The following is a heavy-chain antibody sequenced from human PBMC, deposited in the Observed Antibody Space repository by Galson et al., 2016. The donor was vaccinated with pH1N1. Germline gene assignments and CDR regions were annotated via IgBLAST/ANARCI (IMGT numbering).Heavy chain of an antibody. CDR2: INQDDSKK. Sequence: LRLSCAGSGFTFNNYAMSWVRQAPGKGLEWVANINQDDSKKNYVASVRGRFTISRDNAKNSLFLQMNSLRVEDTAVYYCASKLYGDPNYWGQGALVTVSS. J-gene: IGHJ4*02. D-gene: IGHD4-17*01. CDR1: GFTFNNYA. V-gene: IGHV3-7*05. CDR3: ASKLYGDPNY.